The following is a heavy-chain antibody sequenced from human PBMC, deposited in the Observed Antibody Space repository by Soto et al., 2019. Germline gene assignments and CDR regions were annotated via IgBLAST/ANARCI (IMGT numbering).Heavy chain of an antibody. CDR2: ISAHNGNT. Sequence: ASVKVSCKASGYTFTIYGIIWVRQAPGQGLEWMGWISAHNGNTNYAQKLQGRVTMTTDTSTSTAYMELRSLRSDDTAVYYCAREVWFGDSGGNWFDPWGQGTLVTVSS. J-gene: IGHJ5*02. CDR1: GYTFTIYG. D-gene: IGHD3-10*01. V-gene: IGHV1-18*01. CDR3: AREVWFGDSGGNWFDP.